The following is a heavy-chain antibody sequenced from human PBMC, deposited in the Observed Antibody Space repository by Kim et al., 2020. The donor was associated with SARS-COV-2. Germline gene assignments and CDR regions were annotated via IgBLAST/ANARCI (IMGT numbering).Heavy chain of an antibody. CDR3: ARERVTMVRGVIEPYYYYGMDV. V-gene: IGHV1-69*04. D-gene: IGHD3-10*01. CDR2: IIPILGIA. J-gene: IGHJ6*02. Sequence: ASVKVSCKASGGTFSSYAISWVRQAPGQGLEWMGRIIPILGIANYAQKFQGRVTITADKSTSTAYMELSSLRSEDTAVYYCARERVTMVRGVIEPYYYYGMDVWGQGTTVTVSS. CDR1: GGTFSSYA.